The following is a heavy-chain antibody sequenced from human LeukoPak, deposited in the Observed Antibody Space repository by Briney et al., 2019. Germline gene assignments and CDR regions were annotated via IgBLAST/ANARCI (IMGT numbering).Heavy chain of an antibody. V-gene: IGHV3-30-3*01. CDR2: ISYDGSNK. D-gene: IGHD2-2*02. CDR3: ARYKDCSSTSCYIPPYYYGMDV. Sequence: PGRSLRLSCAASGFTFSSYAMHWVRQAPGKGLEWVAVISYDGSNKYYADSVKGRFTISRDNSKNTLYLQMNSLRAEDTAVYYCARYKDCSSTSCYIPPYYYGMDVWGQGTTVTVSS. CDR1: GFTFSSYA. J-gene: IGHJ6*02.